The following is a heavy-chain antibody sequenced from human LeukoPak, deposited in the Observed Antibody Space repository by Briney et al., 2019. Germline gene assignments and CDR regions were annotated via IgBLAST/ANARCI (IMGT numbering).Heavy chain of an antibody. J-gene: IGHJ4*01. D-gene: IGHD2-15*01. CDR1: GFTFSDYW. Sequence: GGSLRLSCVASGFTFSDYWMHWVRQVPEKGLEWVARINRDGTTRSCADSVWGRFTISRENAQNTVYLQMNSLKVDDTAVYFCARDFVVVSTPGDNFDYWGQGTLVTVSS. CDR2: INRDGTTR. CDR3: ARDFVVVSTPGDNFDY. V-gene: IGHV3-74*01.